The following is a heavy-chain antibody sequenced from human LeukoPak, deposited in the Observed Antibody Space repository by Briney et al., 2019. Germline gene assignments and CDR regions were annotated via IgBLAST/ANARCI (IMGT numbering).Heavy chain of an antibody. CDR3: ARGKYSYAYFGAYYFDY. J-gene: IGHJ4*02. V-gene: IGHV4-39*07. CDR2: IYYSGST. D-gene: IGHD5-18*01. CDR1: GASISSSAYY. Sequence: SETLSLTCIISGASISSSAYYWGWIRQPPGKGLEWIGTIYYSGSTYYNPSLKSRVTISLDTSKNQFSLKLSSVTAADTAVYYCARGKYSYAYFGAYYFDYWGQGTLVTVSS.